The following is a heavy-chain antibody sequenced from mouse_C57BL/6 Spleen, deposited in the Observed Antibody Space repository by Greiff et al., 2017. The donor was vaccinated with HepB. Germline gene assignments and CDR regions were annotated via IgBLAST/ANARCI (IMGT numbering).Heavy chain of an antibody. CDR2: ISDGGSYT. J-gene: IGHJ2*01. CDR1: GFTFSSYA. D-gene: IGHD2-4*01. CDR3: ARERYYDYDDVYFDY. V-gene: IGHV5-4*01. Sequence: EVKVEESGGGLVKPGGSLKLSCAASGFTFSSYAMSWVRQTPEKRLEWVATISDGGSYTYYPDNVKGRFTISRENAKNNLYLQMSHLKSEDTAMYYCARERYYDYDDVYFDYWGQGTTLTVSS.